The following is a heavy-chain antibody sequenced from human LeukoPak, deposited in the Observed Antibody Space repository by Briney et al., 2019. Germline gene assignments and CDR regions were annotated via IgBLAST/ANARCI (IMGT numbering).Heavy chain of an antibody. D-gene: IGHD3-22*01. CDR2: ISGSGGST. CDR3: AKAPYYYDSSGYYFYAFDI. CDR1: GFTFSSYA. V-gene: IGHV3-23*01. Sequence: GGSLRLSCAASGFTFSSYAMSWVRQDPGKGLEWVSAISGSGGSTYYADSVKGRFTISRDNSKNTLYLQMNSLRAEDTAVYYCAKAPYYYDSSGYYFYAFDIWGQGTMVTVSS. J-gene: IGHJ3*02.